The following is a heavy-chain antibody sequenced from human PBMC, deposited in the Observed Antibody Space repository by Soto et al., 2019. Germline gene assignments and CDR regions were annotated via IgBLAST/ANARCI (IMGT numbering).Heavy chain of an antibody. CDR1: GYSFTTYG. CDR2: ISAYNGNT. V-gene: IGHV1-18*01. CDR3: AREGPAPYYYYGRDV. J-gene: IGHJ6*02. Sequence: QVQLLQSGGEVKKPGASVKVSCKTSGYSFTTYGISWVRQAPGQGLEWMGWISAYNGNTNYAQKLQGRVTMTTDTSKSTAYMELRSLRSDDTAVYYCAREGPAPYYYYGRDVWGQGSTVTGSS.